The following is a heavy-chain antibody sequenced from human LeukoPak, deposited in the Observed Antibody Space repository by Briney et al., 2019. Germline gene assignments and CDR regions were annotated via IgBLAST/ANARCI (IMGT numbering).Heavy chain of an antibody. Sequence: GASVKVSCKASGYTFTSYYIHWVRQAPGQGLAWMGWISAYNGNTNYAQKLQGRVTMTTDTSTSTAYMELRSLRSDDTAVFYCARKWGGYFDYWGQGTLVTVSS. CDR3: ARKWGGYFDY. CDR2: ISAYNGNT. D-gene: IGHD1-26*01. CDR1: GYTFTSYY. J-gene: IGHJ4*02. V-gene: IGHV1-18*04.